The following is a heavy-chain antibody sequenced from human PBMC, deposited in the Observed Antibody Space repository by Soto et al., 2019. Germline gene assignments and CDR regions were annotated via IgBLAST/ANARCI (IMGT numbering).Heavy chain of an antibody. D-gene: IGHD3-22*01. CDR1: GGIFSSYA. CDR3: ARGGSGYVCFNEF. V-gene: IGHV1-69*01. J-gene: IGHJ4*02. CDR2: IIPIFGTA. Sequence: QEQLVQSGAEVKKPGSSVKVSCKASGGIFSSYAISWVRQAPGQGLEWMGGIIPIFGTANYAQKFQGRVTITADESTNTAYMDLSSRKSEDTAIYYCARGGSGYVCFNEFWGQGTLVTVSS.